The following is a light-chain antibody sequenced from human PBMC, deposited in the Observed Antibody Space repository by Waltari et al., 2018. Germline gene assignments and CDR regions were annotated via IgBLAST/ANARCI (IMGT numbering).Light chain of an antibody. Sequence: SVVTQPPSASGTPGQTVTTPCSRTTSTIGSYAVNWYPQLPGTTPRLPIYSNDQRPSGVPDRFSGSKSGTSASLAISGLQSEDGADYYCAAWDDSLKGQVFGGGTKLTVL. CDR3: AAWDDSLKGQV. CDR1: TSTIGSYA. V-gene: IGLV1-44*01. J-gene: IGLJ3*02. CDR2: SND.